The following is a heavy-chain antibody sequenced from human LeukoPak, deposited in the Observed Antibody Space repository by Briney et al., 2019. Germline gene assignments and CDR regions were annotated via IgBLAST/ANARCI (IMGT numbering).Heavy chain of an antibody. D-gene: IGHD2-8*01. CDR3: ARDWDEGVYARPVYNWFDP. CDR1: GGSISSSSYY. J-gene: IGHJ5*02. V-gene: IGHV4-39*07. CDR2: IYYSGST. Sequence: PSETLSLTCTVSGGSISSSSYYWGWIRQPPGKGLEWIGSIYYSGSTYYNPSLKSRVTISVDTSKNQFSLKLSSVTAADTAVYYCARDWDEGVYARPVYNWFDPWGQGTLVTVSS.